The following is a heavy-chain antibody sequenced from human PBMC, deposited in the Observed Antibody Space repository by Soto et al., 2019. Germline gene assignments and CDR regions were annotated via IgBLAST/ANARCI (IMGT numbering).Heavy chain of an antibody. Sequence: GASVKVSCKASGGTFSSSAISWVRQAPGQGLEWMGGIIPIFGTANYAQKFQGRVTITADESTSTAYMELSSLRSEDTAVYYCARVGVDYDFWSGYNYYYGMDVWGQGTTVTVSS. D-gene: IGHD3-3*01. CDR2: IIPIFGTA. CDR1: GGTFSSSA. J-gene: IGHJ6*02. V-gene: IGHV1-69*13. CDR3: ARVGVDYDFWSGYNYYYGMDV.